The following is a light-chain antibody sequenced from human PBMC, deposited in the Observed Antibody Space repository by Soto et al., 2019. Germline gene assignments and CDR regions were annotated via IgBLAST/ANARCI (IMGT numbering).Light chain of an antibody. J-gene: IGKJ4*01. Sequence: EIVLTQSPGTLSLSPGERATLSCRASQSVTSSYLAWYQQKPGQAPRLLIYGASSRATGIPERFRGSGSGTDFTLTISRLEPEDLAVYYCQQYGSSPLTFGGGTKVEIK. CDR3: QQYGSSPLT. V-gene: IGKV3-20*01. CDR2: GAS. CDR1: QSVTSSY.